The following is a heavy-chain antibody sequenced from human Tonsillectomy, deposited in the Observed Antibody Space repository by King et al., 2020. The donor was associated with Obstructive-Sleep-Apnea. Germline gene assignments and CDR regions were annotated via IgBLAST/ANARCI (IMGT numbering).Heavy chain of an antibody. CDR3: AREPGVVVVAATKEDLGY. J-gene: IGHJ4*02. CDR1: GFTFSSYS. CDR2: ISSSSSYI. V-gene: IGHV3-21*01. Sequence: VQLVESGGGLVKPGGSLRLSCAASGFTFSSYSMNWVRQAPGKGLEWVSSISSSSSYIYYADSVKGRFTISRDNAKNSLYLQMNSLRAEDTAVYYCAREPGVVVVAATKEDLGYWGQGTLVTVSS. D-gene: IGHD2-15*01.